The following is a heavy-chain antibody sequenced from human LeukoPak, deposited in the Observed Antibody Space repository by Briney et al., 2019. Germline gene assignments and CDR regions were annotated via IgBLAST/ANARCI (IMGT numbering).Heavy chain of an antibody. CDR1: GGTFSSHA. V-gene: IGHV1-69*01. CDR2: IIPILGTP. D-gene: IGHD5-18*01. J-gene: IGHJ4*02. CDR3: ARDGLQYSYGCAY. Sequence: SVKVSCKSSGGTFSSHAISWVRHAPGQGLEWMGGIIPILGTPKYAEKFQGRIAITADGNTDTAYMELNSLRPEDTAMYFCARDGLQYSYGCAYWGQGTLVTVPS.